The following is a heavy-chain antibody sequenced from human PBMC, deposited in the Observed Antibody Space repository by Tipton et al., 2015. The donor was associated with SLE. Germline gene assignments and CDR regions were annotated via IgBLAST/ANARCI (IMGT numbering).Heavy chain of an antibody. Sequence: LRLSCTVSGGSIDYHYWSWVRQTPGKGLEYIGFFHYSGKNDSPPSRKSRVTMSVDTSKNQFSLRLSSVTTADTAVYYCARGFLEMFDPWGPGTLVTVSS. V-gene: IGHV4-59*11. D-gene: IGHD3-3*01. CDR3: ARGFLEMFDP. CDR1: GGSIDYHY. J-gene: IGHJ5*02. CDR2: FHYSGKN.